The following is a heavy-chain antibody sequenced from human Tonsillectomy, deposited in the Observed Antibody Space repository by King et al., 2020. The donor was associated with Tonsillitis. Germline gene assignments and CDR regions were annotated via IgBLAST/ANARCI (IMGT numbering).Heavy chain of an antibody. CDR1: GFTFSSYS. D-gene: IGHD6-13*01. CDR2: ISTASNSI. CDR3: ARWRIAPALTYFFDL. J-gene: IGHJ4*02. Sequence: EVQLVESGGGLVQPGGSLRLSCAASGFTFSSYSMNWVRQAPGRGLEWVSFISTASNSIYYADSVRGRFTISRDNAKDSMYLQISSLRDEDTALYYCARWRIAPALTYFFDLWGQGTLVTVSS. V-gene: IGHV3-48*02.